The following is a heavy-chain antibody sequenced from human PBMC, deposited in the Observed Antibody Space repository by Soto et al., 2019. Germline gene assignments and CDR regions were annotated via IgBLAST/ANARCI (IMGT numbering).Heavy chain of an antibody. V-gene: IGHV2-5*01. D-gene: IGHD3-16*01. Sequence: QITLKESGPTLVKPTQTLTLTCALSGFSVSARGVGVGWIRQPPGKALEWLAIIYWNDDKLYRPSLQSRLTITKDTSKNQVVLTMTNMGPVDTATYYCAHSPWGAAPDYWGQGTPVTVSS. CDR2: IYWNDDK. J-gene: IGHJ4*02. CDR1: GFSVSARGVG. CDR3: AHSPWGAAPDY.